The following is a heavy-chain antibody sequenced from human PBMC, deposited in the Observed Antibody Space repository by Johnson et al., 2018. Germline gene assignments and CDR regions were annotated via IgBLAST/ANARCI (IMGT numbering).Heavy chain of an antibody. CDR3: AVGGGLYALNI. J-gene: IGHJ3*02. CDR1: GGCISGYH. Sequence: QVQLQESGPGLVKPSETLSLICTVSGGCISGYHWSWIRQPPGKGLEWIAFISHTGSTNYNPSLKSRVTISLETSKNQFSLTLSSGTAADTAVYCWAVGGGLYALNIWGQGTMVTVSS. D-gene: IGHD6-19*01. V-gene: IGHV4-59*01. CDR2: ISHTGST.